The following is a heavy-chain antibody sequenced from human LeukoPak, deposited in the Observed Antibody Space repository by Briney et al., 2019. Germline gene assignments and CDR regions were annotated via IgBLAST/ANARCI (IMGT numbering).Heavy chain of an antibody. J-gene: IGHJ4*02. D-gene: IGHD3-22*01. CDR2: INHSGST. Sequence: SETLSLTCAVYGGSFSGYYWSWIRQPPGKGLEWIGEINHSGSTNYNPPLKSRVTLSVDTSKNQFSLKLSSVTAADTAVYYCARGHVSYYYDSSGYLEYWGQGTLVTVSS. V-gene: IGHV4-34*01. CDR1: GGSFSGYY. CDR3: ARGHVSYYYDSSGYLEY.